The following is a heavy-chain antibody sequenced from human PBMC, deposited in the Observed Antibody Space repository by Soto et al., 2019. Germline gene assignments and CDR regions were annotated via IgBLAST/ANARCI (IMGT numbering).Heavy chain of an antibody. CDR2: IIPISGTT. J-gene: IGHJ4*02. V-gene: IGHV1-69*06. Sequence: QVQLVQSGAEVKRPESSMKVSCKPSGGTFNNYAINWVRQAPGQGLEWMGAIIPISGTTKYAQKFQGRVTITADKSTCTVYMDLSSLRFEDTAVYYCARWGGLSCSGAVCFKKPFDYWGQGTLVTVSS. CDR1: GGTFNNYA. D-gene: IGHD2-8*02. CDR3: ARWGGLSCSGAVCFKKPFDY.